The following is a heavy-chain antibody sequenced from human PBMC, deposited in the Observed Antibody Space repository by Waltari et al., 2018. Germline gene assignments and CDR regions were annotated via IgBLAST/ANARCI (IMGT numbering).Heavy chain of an antibody. D-gene: IGHD3-22*01. V-gene: IGHV3-23*01. Sequence: EVQLLESGGGLVQPGGSLRLSCATSGFPFSSCAMNWVRQAPGKGLQWVSGMSGSVGGTFYGDSVKGRFTISRDNSKNTLYLQMNSLTAEDTALYYCAAYLGSGGYYLVHFDYWGQGALVTVSS. CDR3: AAYLGSGGYYLVHFDY. CDR1: GFPFSSCA. J-gene: IGHJ4*02. CDR2: MSGSVGGT.